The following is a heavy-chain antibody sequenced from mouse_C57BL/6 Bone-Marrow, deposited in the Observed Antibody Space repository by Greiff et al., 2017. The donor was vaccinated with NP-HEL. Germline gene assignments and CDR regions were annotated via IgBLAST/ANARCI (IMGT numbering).Heavy chain of an antibody. CDR3: ARQIITTVVTPFDY. J-gene: IGHJ2*01. V-gene: IGHV1-82*01. CDR2: IYPGDGDT. Sequence: VKLQQSGPELVKPGASVKISCKASGYAFSSSWMNWVKQRPGKGLEWIGRIYPGDGDTNYNGKFKGKATLTADKSSSTAYMQLSSLTSEDSAVYFCARQIITTVVTPFDYWGQGTTLTVSS. CDR1: GYAFSSSW. D-gene: IGHD1-1*01.